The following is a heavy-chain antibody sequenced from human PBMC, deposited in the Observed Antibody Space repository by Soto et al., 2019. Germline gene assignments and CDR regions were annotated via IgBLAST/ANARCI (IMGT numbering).Heavy chain of an antibody. J-gene: IGHJ4*02. V-gene: IGHV3-15*07. CDR2: IKSKPAGGTI. D-gene: IGHD3-10*01. Sequence: PGGSRGLSCEGSGFIFSNAWMNWVRLAPGKELEWVARIKSKPAGGTIDYAAPVKGRFTISRDDSKHTVYLQMNSLKTDDTAVYYCSTGGYYLDYWGQGTQVTVSS. CDR1: GFIFSNAW. CDR3: STGGYYLDY.